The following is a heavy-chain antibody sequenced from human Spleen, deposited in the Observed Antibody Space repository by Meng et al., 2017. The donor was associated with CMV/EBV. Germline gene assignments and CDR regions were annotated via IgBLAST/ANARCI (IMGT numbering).Heavy chain of an antibody. J-gene: IGHJ4*02. CDR2: FNHDGTR. CDR1: GGSFSGHY. V-gene: IGHV4-34*01. Sequence: SETLSLTCAVSGGSFSGHYWSWIRQPPGKGLQWIGEFNHDGTRNYNPSLKSRVTIAPVTSKNQFSLKLSSVTAADTAVYYCARGSETLQVFGVVLDYWGQGTLVTVSS. D-gene: IGHD3-3*01. CDR3: ARGSETLQVFGVVLDY.